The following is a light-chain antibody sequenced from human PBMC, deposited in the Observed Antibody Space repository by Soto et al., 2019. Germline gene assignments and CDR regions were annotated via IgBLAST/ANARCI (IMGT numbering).Light chain of an antibody. J-gene: IGLJ2*01. Sequence: QSVLTQPPSASGAPGQRVTISCTGSSSNIGAGYDVHWYQQLPGTAPKLLIYGNSNRPSGVPDRFSGSKSGTSASLALTGLQAEDEADYYCQSYDSSLSGVVFGGGTKLTVL. CDR2: GNS. V-gene: IGLV1-40*01. CDR1: SSNIGAGYD. CDR3: QSYDSSLSGVV.